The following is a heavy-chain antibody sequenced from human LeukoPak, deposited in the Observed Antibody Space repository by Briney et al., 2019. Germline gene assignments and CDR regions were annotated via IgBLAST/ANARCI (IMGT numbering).Heavy chain of an antibody. D-gene: IGHD3-3*01. Sequence: ETLSLTCAVYGGSFSGYYWSWVRQAPGKGLEWVSAISGSGGSTYYADSVKGRFTISRDNSKNTLYLQMNSLRAEDTAVYYCAKDADVKYYDFWSGYQRTYYMDVWGKGTTVTVSS. CDR3: AKDADVKYYDFWSGYQRTYYMDV. CDR1: GGSFSGYY. J-gene: IGHJ6*03. CDR2: ISGSGGST. V-gene: IGHV3-23*01.